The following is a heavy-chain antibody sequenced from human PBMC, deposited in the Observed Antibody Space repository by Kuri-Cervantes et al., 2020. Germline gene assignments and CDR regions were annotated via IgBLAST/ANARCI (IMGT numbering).Heavy chain of an antibody. V-gene: IGHV3-9*01. J-gene: IGHJ4*02. CDR1: GFTFDDYA. CDR2: ISWNGGPL. Sequence: SLKISCAASGFTFDDYAMHWVRLAPGKGLEWVSGISWNGGPLGYADSVKGRFTISRDNSKNTLSLQMDSLRVEDTAVYYCVRDPATIFDVLNYHLDYWGQGTLVTVSS. CDR3: VRDPATIFDVLNYHLDY. D-gene: IGHD3-3*01.